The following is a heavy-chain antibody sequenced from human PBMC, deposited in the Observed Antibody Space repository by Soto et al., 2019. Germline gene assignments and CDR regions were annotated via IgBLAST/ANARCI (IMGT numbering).Heavy chain of an antibody. D-gene: IGHD2-2*03. V-gene: IGHV1-18*01. J-gene: IGHJ6*02. CDR1: GYIFVNYG. CDR3: AMMDNFLTTTPPDV. Sequence: QVQLVQSGDEVRKPGSSVKVSCKASGYIFVNYGIAWVRQAPGQGLEWMGWVSPYSGNTHYASKVQGRLTMTTDTSTSTAYMDLGSMPSDDTAVYYFAMMDNFLTTTPPDVLDQGTTVTVSS. CDR2: VSPYSGNT.